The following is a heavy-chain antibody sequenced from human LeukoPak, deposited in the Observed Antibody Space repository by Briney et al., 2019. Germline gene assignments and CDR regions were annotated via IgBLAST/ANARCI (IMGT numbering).Heavy chain of an antibody. CDR1: GFTFSSYW. CDR3: ARDKWLLLLDY. Sequence: PGGSLRLSCAASGFTFSSYWMNWVRQAPGKGLVWVSRIASDGSSTTYADSVKGRFSISRDNAKNTLYLQMNSLRVEDTAVYYCARDKWLLLLDYWGQGTLVTVSS. CDR2: IASDGSST. J-gene: IGHJ4*02. V-gene: IGHV3-74*01. D-gene: IGHD3-22*01.